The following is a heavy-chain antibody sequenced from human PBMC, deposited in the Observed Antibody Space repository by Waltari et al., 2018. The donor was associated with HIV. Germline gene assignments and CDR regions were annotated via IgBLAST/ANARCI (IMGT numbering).Heavy chain of an antibody. J-gene: IGHJ6*02. Sequence: EVQLVESGGGLVQPGGSLRLSCAASGFTFRRYWMGWVRQAPGEGLEWVANIKQDGSGKYYVDSVKGRFTISRDNAKNSLYLQMNSLRAEDTAVYYCARDGVAGRGDYYYGMDVWGQGTTVTVSS. D-gene: IGHD6-19*01. V-gene: IGHV3-7*01. CDR2: IKQDGSGK. CDR3: ARDGVAGRGDYYYGMDV. CDR1: GFTFRRYW.